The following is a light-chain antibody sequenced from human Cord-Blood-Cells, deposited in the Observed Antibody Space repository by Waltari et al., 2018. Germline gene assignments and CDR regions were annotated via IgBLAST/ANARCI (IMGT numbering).Light chain of an antibody. J-gene: IGKJ2*01. CDR3: QQYYSTPYT. CDR1: QSVLYSSNNKNY. V-gene: IGKV4-1*01. Sequence: DIVMTQSPDSLAVSLGERATINCKSSQSVLYSSNNKNYLAWYQQKPGQPPKLLIYWASTRESGVPDRFSCSGSGTDFTPTISNLQAEDVAVYYCQQYYSTPYTFGQGTKLEIK. CDR2: WAS.